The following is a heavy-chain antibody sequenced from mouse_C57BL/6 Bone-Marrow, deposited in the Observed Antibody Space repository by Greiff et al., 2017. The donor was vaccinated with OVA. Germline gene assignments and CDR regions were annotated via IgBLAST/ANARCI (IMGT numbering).Heavy chain of an antibody. J-gene: IGHJ3*01. CDR1: GFTFSSYA. Sequence: EVNLVESGEGLVKPGGSLKLSCAASGFTFSSYAMSWVRQTPEKRLEWVAYISSGGDYIYYADNVKGRFTISRDNARNPQYLQMSSLKSEDAAMYYWTRDRHNSYGSSSYWGQGTLVTVSA. CDR3: TRDRHNSYGSSSY. V-gene: IGHV5-9-1*02. D-gene: IGHD1-1*01. CDR2: ISSGGDYI.